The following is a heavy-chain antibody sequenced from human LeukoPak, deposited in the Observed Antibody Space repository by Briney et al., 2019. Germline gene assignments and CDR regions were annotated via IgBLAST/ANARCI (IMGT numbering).Heavy chain of an antibody. CDR2: ISYDGTDQ. CDR3: ARVGAMTNDY. Sequence: GGSLRLSCAVSGFTFGSYPMHWVRQAPGKGLEWVAVISYDGTDQFYADSVKGRFTISRDNSKDTAYLEMNSLRPEDTAVYYCARVGAMTNDYWGQGTLVTVSS. CDR1: GFTFGSYP. J-gene: IGHJ4*02. V-gene: IGHV3-30*04. D-gene: IGHD2-2*01.